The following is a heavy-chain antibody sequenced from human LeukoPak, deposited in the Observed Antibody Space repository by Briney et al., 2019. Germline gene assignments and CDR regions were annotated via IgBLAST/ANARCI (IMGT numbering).Heavy chain of an antibody. D-gene: IGHD3-10*01. V-gene: IGHV4-61*01. Sequence: SETLSLTCTVSGGSVSSGSYYWSWIRQPPGKGLEWIGYIYYSGSTNYNPSLKSRVTISVDTSKNQFSLKLSSVTAADTAVYYCARTLKPVRGVIIGAFDYWGQGTLVTVSS. CDR2: IYYSGST. CDR3: ARTLKPVRGVIIGAFDY. J-gene: IGHJ4*02. CDR1: GGSVSSGSYY.